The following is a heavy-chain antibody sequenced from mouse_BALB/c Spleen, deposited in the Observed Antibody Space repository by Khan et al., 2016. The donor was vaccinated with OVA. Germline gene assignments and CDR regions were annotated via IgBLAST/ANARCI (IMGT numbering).Heavy chain of an antibody. Sequence: VQLKESGAELVKPGASVKLSCTASGFNIKDTYMHWVKQRPEQGLEWIGRIDPANGNTKYDPKFQGKATITADTSSNTAYLQLSSLTSEDTAVYYCARDYWDVFAYWGQGTLVTVSA. CDR1: GFNIKDTY. CDR2: IDPANGNT. CDR3: ARDYWDVFAY. D-gene: IGHD4-1*01. V-gene: IGHV14-3*02. J-gene: IGHJ3*01.